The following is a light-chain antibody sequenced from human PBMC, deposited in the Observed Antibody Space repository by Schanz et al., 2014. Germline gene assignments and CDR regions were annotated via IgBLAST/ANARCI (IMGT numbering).Light chain of an antibody. CDR3: QQTYSTPIT. Sequence: DIQMTQSPSSLSASVGDRVTITCRASQTISNYLNWYQQKPGKAPKLLIYAASVLQSGVPSRFSGSGSGTDFTLTIISLQPEDLATYYCQQTYSTPITFAQGTRLEIE. CDR2: AAS. CDR1: QTISNY. J-gene: IGKJ5*01. V-gene: IGKV1-39*01.